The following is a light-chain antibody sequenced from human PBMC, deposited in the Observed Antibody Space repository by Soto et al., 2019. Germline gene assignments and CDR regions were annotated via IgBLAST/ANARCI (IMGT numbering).Light chain of an antibody. CDR2: DVR. J-gene: IGLJ1*01. Sequence: QSALTQPASVSGSPGQSITISCTGTSSDVGGYNYVSWYQQHPGKAPKLMIYDVRNRPSGVSNRFSGSKSVNTAPLTISGLQAEDEADCYCSSYTTISTYVFGTGTKVTVL. CDR3: SSYTTISTYV. CDR1: SSDVGGYNY. V-gene: IGLV2-14*01.